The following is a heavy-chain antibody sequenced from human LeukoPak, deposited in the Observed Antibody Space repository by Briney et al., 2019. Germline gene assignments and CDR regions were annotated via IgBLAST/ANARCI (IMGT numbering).Heavy chain of an antibody. Sequence: ASVKVSCKASGYTFTGYYMHWVRQAPGQGLEWMGWINPNSGGTNYAQKFRGRVTMTRDTSISTAYMELSRLRSDDTAVYYCARGSRPTLENYYYYMDVWGKGTTVTISS. V-gene: IGHV1-2*02. D-gene: IGHD6-6*01. CDR2: INPNSGGT. CDR3: ARGSRPTLENYYYYMDV. CDR1: GYTFTGYY. J-gene: IGHJ6*03.